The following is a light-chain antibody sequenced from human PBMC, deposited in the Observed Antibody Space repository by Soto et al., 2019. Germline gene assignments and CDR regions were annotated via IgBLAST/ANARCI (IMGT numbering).Light chain of an antibody. CDR1: QSINSW. J-gene: IGKJ2*01. CDR3: QQYNSYAHT. V-gene: IGKV1-5*03. CDR2: KAS. Sequence: DIQMTQSPSTLSASVGDRVTITCRASQSINSWLAWYQQKPGKAPKLLIYKASSLESGVPSRFSGSGSGTEFTLTISGLQPDDFATYYWQQYNSYAHTFGQGTKREIQ.